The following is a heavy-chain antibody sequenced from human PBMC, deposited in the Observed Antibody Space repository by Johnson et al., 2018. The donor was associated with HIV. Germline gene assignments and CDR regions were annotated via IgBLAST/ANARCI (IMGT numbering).Heavy chain of an antibody. CDR3: ARDKGRGAFDI. V-gene: IGHV3-11*04. J-gene: IGHJ3*02. CDR1: GITFSDYY. Sequence: QMQLVESGGGVVQPGGSLRLSCAASGITFSDYYMSWIRQAPGKGLEWVSYISSSGTTIYYADSVKGRVTISRDNAKKSLYLQMNSLRAEDTAVYYCARDKGRGAFDIWGQGTMVTVSS. D-gene: IGHD3-10*01. CDR2: ISSSGTTI.